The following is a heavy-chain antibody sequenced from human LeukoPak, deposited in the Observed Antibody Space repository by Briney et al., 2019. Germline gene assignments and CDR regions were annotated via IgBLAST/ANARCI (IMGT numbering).Heavy chain of an antibody. Sequence: SETLSLTCTVSGASISSYYWSWIRQPPGKGLEWIASRHYRGTTNYNPSLESRVTISVDTSRKQFSLKLSSVTAADTAVYYCARATSSTRHYYYYGMDVWGQGTTVTVSS. J-gene: IGHJ6*02. D-gene: IGHD2-2*01. CDR3: ARATSSTRHYYYYGMDV. V-gene: IGHV4-59*12. CDR1: GASISSYY. CDR2: RHYRGTT.